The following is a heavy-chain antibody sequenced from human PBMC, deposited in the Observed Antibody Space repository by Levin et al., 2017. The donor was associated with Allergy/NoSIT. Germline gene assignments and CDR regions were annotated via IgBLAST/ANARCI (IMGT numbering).Heavy chain of an antibody. J-gene: IGHJ4*02. Sequence: GESLKISCAASGFTFSSYWMSWVRQAPWKGLEWVASIKQDGSQRNFVDSVEGRFTISRDNAKNALYLQMNSLRAEDTAVYYCATSHGDHEYWGQGTLVTVSS. CDR3: ATSHGDHEY. V-gene: IGHV3-7*01. CDR1: GFTFSSYW. D-gene: IGHD4-17*01. CDR2: IKQDGSQR.